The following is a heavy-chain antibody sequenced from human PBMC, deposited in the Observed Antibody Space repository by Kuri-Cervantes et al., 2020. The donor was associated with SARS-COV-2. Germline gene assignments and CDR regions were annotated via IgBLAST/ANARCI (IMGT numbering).Heavy chain of an antibody. V-gene: IGHV3-21*04. Sequence: GGSLRLSCVATGFTFSGYTMNWVRQAPGKAPQWVSSISGSGSYIYYADSVKGRFTISRDNSKNTLYLQMNSLRAEDTAVYYCAKHAVPATHYYYYYMDVWGKGTTVTVSS. J-gene: IGHJ6*03. D-gene: IGHD2-2*01. CDR3: AKHAVPATHYYYYYMDV. CDR2: ISGSGSYI. CDR1: GFTFSGYT.